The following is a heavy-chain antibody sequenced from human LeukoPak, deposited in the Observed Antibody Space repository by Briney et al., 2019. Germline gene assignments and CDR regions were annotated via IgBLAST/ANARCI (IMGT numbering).Heavy chain of an antibody. D-gene: IGHD6-13*01. CDR1: GFTLSSYA. V-gene: IGHV3-23*01. Sequence: PGGSLRLSCAASGFTLSSYAMTWVRQAPGKGLEWVSAIASGGSTYYADSVKGRFTISRDNSKNTLYLQMNSLRVEDTAVYYCTRGSSRTRYNRWGQGPLVTVSS. J-gene: IGHJ5*02. CDR2: IASGGST. CDR3: TRGSSRTRYNR.